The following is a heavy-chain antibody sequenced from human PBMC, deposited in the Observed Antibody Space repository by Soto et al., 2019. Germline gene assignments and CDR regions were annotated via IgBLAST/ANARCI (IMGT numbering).Heavy chain of an antibody. CDR3: AKARCTGNSCYVPDY. Sequence: TGGSLILSCAASGFTFNSYTMAWVRQAPGKGLEWVSSISGSGSSPSYADSVQGRFIIYRDNSRTTLSLQMNSLRAEDTATYYCAKARCTGNSCYVPDYWGHGSLVTVSS. J-gene: IGHJ4*01. CDR2: ISGSGSSP. V-gene: IGHV3-23*01. CDR1: GFTFNSYT. D-gene: IGHD2-8*02.